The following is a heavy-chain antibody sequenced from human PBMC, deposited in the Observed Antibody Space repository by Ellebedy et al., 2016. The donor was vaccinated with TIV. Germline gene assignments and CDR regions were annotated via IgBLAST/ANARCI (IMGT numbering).Heavy chain of an antibody. V-gene: IGHV4-30-2*01. D-gene: IGHD3-22*01. CDR2: IYHSGST. Sequence: SETLSLTXAVSGGSISSGGYSWSWIRQPPGKGLEWIGYIYHSGSTYYNPSLKSRVTISVDRSKNQFSLKLSSVTAADTAVYYCARARFSPLNYYDSSGYYGPFDYWGQGTLVTVSS. CDR1: GGSISSGGYS. CDR3: ARARFSPLNYYDSSGYYGPFDY. J-gene: IGHJ4*02.